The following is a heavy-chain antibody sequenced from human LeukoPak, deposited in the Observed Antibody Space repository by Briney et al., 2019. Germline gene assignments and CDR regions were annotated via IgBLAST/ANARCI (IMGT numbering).Heavy chain of an antibody. D-gene: IGHD3-22*01. CDR2: IIPILGIA. CDR1: GGTFSNYA. J-gene: IGHJ4*02. CDR3: ATHGLGYDSSGYVDY. Sequence: SVKVSCKASGGTFSNYAITWVRPAPGQGLEWMGRIIPILGIANYAQKTQGRVTIIADKSTSTAYMELSSLRSEDTAVYYCATHGLGYDSSGYVDYWGQGTLVTVSS. V-gene: IGHV1-69*04.